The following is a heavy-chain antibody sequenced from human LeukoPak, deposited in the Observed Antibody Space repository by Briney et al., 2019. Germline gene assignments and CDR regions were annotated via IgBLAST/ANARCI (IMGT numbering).Heavy chain of an antibody. CDR2: IYLIGGGT. J-gene: IGHJ4*02. D-gene: IGHD3-22*01. CDR3: ARDDSSGYCPY. V-gene: IGHV1-46*01. CDR1: GYTFTGYY. Sequence: ASVKVSCKASGYTFTGYYMHWVRHAPGQGREWVGIIYLIGGGTNYAKKFQGRVTMTRDTSTCTVYMELSSLRSADTAVYYCARDDSSGYCPYWGQGTLVTVSS.